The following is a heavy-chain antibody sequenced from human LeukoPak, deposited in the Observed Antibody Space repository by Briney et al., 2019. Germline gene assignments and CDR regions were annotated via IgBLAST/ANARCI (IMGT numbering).Heavy chain of an antibody. Sequence: AASVKVSCKASGYTFTSYGISWVRQAPGQGLEWMGWINPNSGGTNYAQKFQGRVTMTRDTSISTAYMELSRLRSDDTAVYYCARGPYGSGSWFDPWGQGTLVTVSS. J-gene: IGHJ5*02. CDR2: INPNSGGT. CDR1: GYTFTSYG. D-gene: IGHD3-10*01. V-gene: IGHV1-2*02. CDR3: ARGPYGSGSWFDP.